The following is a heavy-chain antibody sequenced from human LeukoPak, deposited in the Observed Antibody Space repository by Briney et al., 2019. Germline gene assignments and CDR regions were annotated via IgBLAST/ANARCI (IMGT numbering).Heavy chain of an antibody. J-gene: IGHJ4*02. D-gene: IGHD3-9*01. Sequence: ASVKVSCKASGYTFTGYYMHWVRQAPGQGLEWMGWTNPNSGGTNYAQKFQGRVTMTRDTSISTAYMELSRLRSDDTAVYYCARFYYDILTGYYYFDYWGQGTLVTVSS. CDR1: GYTFTGYY. V-gene: IGHV1-2*02. CDR2: TNPNSGGT. CDR3: ARFYYDILTGYYYFDY.